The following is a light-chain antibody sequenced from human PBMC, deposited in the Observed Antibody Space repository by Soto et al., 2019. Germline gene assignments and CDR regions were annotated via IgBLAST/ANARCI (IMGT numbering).Light chain of an antibody. CDR3: QQYDSFPIT. Sequence: DIQMTQSPSTLSASVGDRVTITCRASQSISVWLAWYQQKPGKAPKFLIYKASGLESGVPSRFSGSGSGTEFTLTISSLHPDDFATYYCQQYDSFPITFGQGTRLEIK. CDR2: KAS. CDR1: QSISVW. V-gene: IGKV1-5*03. J-gene: IGKJ5*01.